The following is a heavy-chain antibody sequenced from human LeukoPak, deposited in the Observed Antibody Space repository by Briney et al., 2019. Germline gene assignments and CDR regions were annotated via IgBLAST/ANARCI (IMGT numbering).Heavy chain of an antibody. D-gene: IGHD2-21*02. Sequence: GGSLRLSCAASGFTFSSYAMSWVRQAPGKGLEWVSFISGSGGSTYYADSVKGRFTISRDNAKNLLYLQMNSLRAEDTAVYFCARLSSWVFEIWGQGTMVTVSS. V-gene: IGHV3-23*01. CDR3: ARLSSWVFEI. CDR1: GFTFSSYA. CDR2: ISGSGGST. J-gene: IGHJ3*02.